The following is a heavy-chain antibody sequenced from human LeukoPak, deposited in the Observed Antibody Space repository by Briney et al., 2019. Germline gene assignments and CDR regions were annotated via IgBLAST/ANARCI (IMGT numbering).Heavy chain of an antibody. CDR3: AALGSLMDV. CDR2: FDPEDGET. D-gene: IGHD2-15*01. CDR1: GGTFSSYA. Sequence: ASVKVSCKASGGTFSSYAISWVRQAPGQGLEWMGGFDPEDGETIYAQKFQGRVTMTEDTSTDTAYMELSSLRSEDTAVYYCAALGSLMDVWGKGTTVTVSP. J-gene: IGHJ6*04. V-gene: IGHV1-24*01.